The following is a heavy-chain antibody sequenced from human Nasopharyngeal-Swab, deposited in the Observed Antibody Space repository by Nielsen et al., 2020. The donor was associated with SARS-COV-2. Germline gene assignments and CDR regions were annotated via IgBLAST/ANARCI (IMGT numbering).Heavy chain of an antibody. Sequence: GSLRLSCAVYGRSFSGYYWSWIRQPPGKGLEWIGEINHSGSTNYNPSLKSRFTISVDTSKNQFSLKMSSVTAADTAVYYCARGRGEDYGGNFDYWGQGTLVTVSS. CDR3: ARGRGEDYGGNFDY. CDR2: INHSGST. CDR1: GRSFSGYY. V-gene: IGHV4-34*01. J-gene: IGHJ4*02. D-gene: IGHD4-23*01.